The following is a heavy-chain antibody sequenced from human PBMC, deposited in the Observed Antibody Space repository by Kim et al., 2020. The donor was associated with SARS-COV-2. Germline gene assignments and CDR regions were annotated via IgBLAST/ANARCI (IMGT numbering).Heavy chain of an antibody. D-gene: IGHD3-10*01. CDR3: ARGDTFGKFYDY. V-gene: IGHV4-4*06. J-gene: IGHJ4*02. Sequence: TYTSSLERRLTVSVDTSKNQFSLKLTSVTAAETAVYYCARGDTFGKFYDYWGRGALVIVSS.